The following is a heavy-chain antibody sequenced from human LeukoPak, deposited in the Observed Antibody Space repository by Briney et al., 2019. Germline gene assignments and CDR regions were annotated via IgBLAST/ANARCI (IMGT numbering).Heavy chain of an antibody. J-gene: IGHJ4*02. CDR2: IYYSGST. V-gene: IGHV4-59*08. CDR3: ARYIQGYCSSTSCYDYFDY. Sequence: SETLSLTCTVSGGSISSYYWSWIRQPPGKGLEWSGYIYYSGSTNYNPSLKSRVTISVDTSKNQFSLKLSSVTAADTAVYYCARYIQGYCSSTSCYDYFDYWGQGTLVTVSS. D-gene: IGHD2-2*01. CDR1: GGSISSYY.